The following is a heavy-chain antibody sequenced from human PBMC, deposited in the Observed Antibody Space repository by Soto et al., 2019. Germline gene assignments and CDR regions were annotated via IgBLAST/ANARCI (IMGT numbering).Heavy chain of an antibody. CDR1: GGSFSGYY. CDR3: AVSGGSYWRYYYGMDV. V-gene: IGHV4-34*01. CDR2: INHSGST. D-gene: IGHD1-26*01. Sequence: QVQLQQWGAGLLKPSETLSLTCAVYGGSFSGYYWSWIRQPPGKGLEWIGEINHSGSTNYNPSLKSRVTRSVDTSKNQFSLKLSSVTAADTAVYYCAVSGGSYWRYYYGMDVWGQGTTVTVSS. J-gene: IGHJ6*02.